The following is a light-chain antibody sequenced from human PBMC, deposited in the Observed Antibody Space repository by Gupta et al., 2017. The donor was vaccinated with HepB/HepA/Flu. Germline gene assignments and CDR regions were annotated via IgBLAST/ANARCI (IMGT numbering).Light chain of an antibody. CDR3: LIWHSSTWI. CDR1: SGINVATYR. Sequence: QAVLTQPSSHSASPGASASLTCTLRSGINVATYRIYWYQQKPGSPPQYLLRYKSDSDKQQGSGVPSRFSGSKDASANAGILLISGLQSEDEADYYCLIWHSSTWIFGGGTRLTVL. CDR2: YKSDSDK. V-gene: IGLV5-45*02. J-gene: IGLJ2*01.